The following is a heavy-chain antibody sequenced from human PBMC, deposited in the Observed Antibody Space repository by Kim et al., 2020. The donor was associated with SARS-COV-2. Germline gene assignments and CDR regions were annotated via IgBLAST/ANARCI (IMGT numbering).Heavy chain of an antibody. J-gene: IGHJ5*02. CDR2: INHSGST. Sequence: SETLSLTCAVYGGSFSGYYWSWIRQPPGKGLEWIGEINHSGSTNYNPSLKSRVTISVDTSKNQFFLKLSSVTAADTAVYYCASRTGKKYGSGSYHNWFDPWGQGTLVTVSS. D-gene: IGHD3-10*01. CDR1: GGSFSGYY. V-gene: IGHV4-34*01. CDR3: ASRTGKKYGSGSYHNWFDP.